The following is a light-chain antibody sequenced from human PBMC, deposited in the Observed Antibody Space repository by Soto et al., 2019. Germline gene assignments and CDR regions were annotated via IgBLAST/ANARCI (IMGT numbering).Light chain of an antibody. J-gene: IGKJ1*01. CDR1: QSVSSSY. Sequence: EIVLTQSPGTLSLSPGERATLSCRASQSVSSSYLAWYQQKPGQAPRLLIYGASSMATGIPDRFSGSGSGTDFTLTISRLEPEDFAVYYCQQYGSSPRTFGQGTKVELQ. CDR2: GAS. CDR3: QQYGSSPRT. V-gene: IGKV3-20*01.